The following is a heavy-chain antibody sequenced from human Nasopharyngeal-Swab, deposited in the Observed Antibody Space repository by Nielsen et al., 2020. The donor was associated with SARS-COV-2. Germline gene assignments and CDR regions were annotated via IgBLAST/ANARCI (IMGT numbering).Heavy chain of an antibody. CDR2: IDPSDSYT. CDR1: GYSFTSYW. J-gene: IGHJ5*02. Sequence: KVSCKGSGYSFTSYWISWVRQMPGKGLEWMGRIDPSDSYTNYSPSFQGHVTISADKSISTAYLQWSSLKASDTAMYYCARSGYSSSLGGFIAWGQGTLDTVSS. CDR3: ARSGYSSSLGGFIA. V-gene: IGHV5-10-1*01. D-gene: IGHD6-6*01.